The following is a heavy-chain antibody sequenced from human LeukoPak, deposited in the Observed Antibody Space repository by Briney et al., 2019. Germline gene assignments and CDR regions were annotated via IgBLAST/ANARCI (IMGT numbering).Heavy chain of an antibody. J-gene: IGHJ4*02. D-gene: IGHD5-12*01. CDR2: ISDTGNT. CDR1: GFTLSSYA. V-gene: IGHV3-23*01. CDR3: AKVRGERNY. Sequence: PGGSLRLSCAASGFTLSSYAMSWVRQAPGKGLEWVSAISDTGNTYHADSVKGRFTISRDSSKNTLFLQMNSLRAEDTAVYYCAKVRGERNYWGQGTLVTVSS.